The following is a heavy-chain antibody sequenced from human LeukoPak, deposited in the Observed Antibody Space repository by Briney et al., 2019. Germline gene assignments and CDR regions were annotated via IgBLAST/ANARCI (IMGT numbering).Heavy chain of an antibody. CDR1: GFTFSSYG. D-gene: IGHD6-13*01. Sequence: AGGSLRLSCAASGFTFSSYGMLWVRQAPGKGLEWVAVISYDGSNKYYADSVKGRFTISRDNSKNTLYLQMNSLRAEDTAVYYCAKSGYSSSWFFDYWGQGTLVTVSS. J-gene: IGHJ4*02. CDR2: ISYDGSNK. CDR3: AKSGYSSSWFFDY. V-gene: IGHV3-30*18.